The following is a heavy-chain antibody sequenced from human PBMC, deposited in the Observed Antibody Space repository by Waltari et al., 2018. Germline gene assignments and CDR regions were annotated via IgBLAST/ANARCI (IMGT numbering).Heavy chain of an antibody. CDR3: VKSGYTSAWL. V-gene: IGHV3-66*01. Sequence: EVQLVESGGALVQPGGSLRLSCAASGFTVSDNYMTWVRQAPGKVLGWVSMLYSGCTTYYADSVKGRFTISRDNSRNTLYLQMDKLTVADTSVYYCVKSGYTSAWLWGQGTLVSVSS. CDR2: LYSGCTT. D-gene: IGHD6-19*01. CDR1: GFTVSDNY. J-gene: IGHJ4*02.